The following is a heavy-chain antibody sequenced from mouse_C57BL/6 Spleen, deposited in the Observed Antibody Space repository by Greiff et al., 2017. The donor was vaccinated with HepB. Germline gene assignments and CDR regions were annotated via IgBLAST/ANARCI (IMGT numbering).Heavy chain of an antibody. J-gene: IGHJ2*01. CDR2: INPNNAGT. CDR3: ARGGPDY. D-gene: IGHD3-3*01. CDR1: GYTFTDYY. V-gene: IGHV1-26*01. Sequence: EVQLQQSGPELVKPGASVKISCKASGYTFTDYYMNWVKQSHGKSLEWIGDINPNNAGTSYNQKFKGKATLTVDKSSSTAYMELRSLTSEDVAVYYCARGGPDYWGQGTTLTVSS.